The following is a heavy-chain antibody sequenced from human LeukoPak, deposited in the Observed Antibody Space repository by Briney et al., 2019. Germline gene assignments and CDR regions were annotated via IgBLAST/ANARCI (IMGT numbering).Heavy chain of an antibody. V-gene: IGHV1-18*01. CDR3: ARRITSYQTQYYFDY. J-gene: IGHJ4*02. CDR1: GYSFSSYG. D-gene: IGHD1-26*01. CDR2: ISAYNGNT. Sequence: ASVKVSCKASGYSFSSYGITWVRQATGQGLEWMGWISAYNGNTNYVQKLQDRVTMTTDTSTSTAHMELRSLRSDDTAVYYCARRITSYQTQYYFDYWGQGTLVTVSS.